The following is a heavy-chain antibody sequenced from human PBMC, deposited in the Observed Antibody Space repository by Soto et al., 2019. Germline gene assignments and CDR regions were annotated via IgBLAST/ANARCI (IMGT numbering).Heavy chain of an antibody. J-gene: IGHJ4*02. Sequence: QVQLQESGPGLVKPSQTLSLTCTVSGGSLSSGGYYWSWIRQHPGKGLEWIGYIYYSGSTHYNPSLTRRVTISLDTSKNEFSLKLSSVTAADTAVYYCARDEAASDTSFAYWGQGTLVTVSS. D-gene: IGHD6-13*01. CDR3: ARDEAASDTSFAY. V-gene: IGHV4-31*03. CDR1: GGSLSSGGYY. CDR2: IYYSGST.